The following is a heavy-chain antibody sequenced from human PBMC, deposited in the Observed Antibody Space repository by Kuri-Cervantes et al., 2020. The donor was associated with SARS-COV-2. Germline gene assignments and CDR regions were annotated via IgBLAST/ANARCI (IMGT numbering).Heavy chain of an antibody. CDR1: GGSFSGYY. CDR3: ARGHILGSYYYMDV. CDR2: INHSGRS. Sequence: GSLRLSCAVYGGSFSGYYWNWIRQPPGKGLEWIGEINHSGRSNYNPSLKGRVTISVDTSKNQFSLKLRSVTAADTALYYCARGHILGSYYYMDVWGKGTTVTVSS. J-gene: IGHJ6*03. D-gene: IGHD2-21*01. V-gene: IGHV4-34*01.